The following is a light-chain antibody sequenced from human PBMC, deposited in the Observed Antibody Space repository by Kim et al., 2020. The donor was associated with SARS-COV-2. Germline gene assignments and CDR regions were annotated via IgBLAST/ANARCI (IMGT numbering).Light chain of an antibody. CDR1: SSDVGGYNY. CDR2: DVN. CDR3: SSYTTSTTWV. Sequence: QSVLTQPAAVSGSPGQSITISCTGTSSDVGGYNYVSWYQQHPDKAPKLMIFDVNKRPSGVSDRFSGSKSGNTASLTISGLQAEDEADYYCSSYTTSTTWVFGGGTQLTVL. V-gene: IGLV2-14*01. J-gene: IGLJ3*02.